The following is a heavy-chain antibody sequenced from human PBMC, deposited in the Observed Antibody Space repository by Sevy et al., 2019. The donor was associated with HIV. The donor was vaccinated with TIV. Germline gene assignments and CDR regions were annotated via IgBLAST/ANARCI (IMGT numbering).Heavy chain of an antibody. D-gene: IGHD3-10*01. J-gene: IGHJ6*02. CDR2: ISAYNGNT. Sequence: ASSKVSCKASGYTFTSYGISWVRQAPGQGLEWMGWISAYNGNTNYAQKLQGRVTMTTDTSTSTAYMELRSLRSDDTAVYYCARDSYYGSGSYSTYLYYYYGMDVWGQGTTVTVSS. CDR3: ARDSYYGSGSYSTYLYYYYGMDV. V-gene: IGHV1-18*01. CDR1: GYTFTSYG.